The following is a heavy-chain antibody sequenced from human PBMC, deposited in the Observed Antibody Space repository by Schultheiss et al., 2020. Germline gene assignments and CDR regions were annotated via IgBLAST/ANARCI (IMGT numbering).Heavy chain of an antibody. V-gene: IGHV4-59*12. J-gene: IGHJ6*02. CDR2: IYYSGST. CDR1: GGSISSYF. D-gene: IGHD2-21*02. CDR3: ARLVVTTNYYYYYCMDV. Sequence: SATLSLTCTVSGGSISSYFWSWIRQPPGKGLEWIGYIYYSGSTYYNPSLKSRVTISVDTSKNQFSLKLSSVTAADTAVYYCARLVVTTNYYYYYCMDVWGQGTTVTVCS.